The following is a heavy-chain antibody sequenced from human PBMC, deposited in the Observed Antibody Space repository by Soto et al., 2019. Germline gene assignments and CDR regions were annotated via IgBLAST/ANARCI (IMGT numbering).Heavy chain of an antibody. Sequence: EVQLVESGGGLVQPGRSLRLSCSASGFTFDDYAMHWVRQAPGKGLEWVSGINWNSVSIAYADSVKGRFSISRDNSKNTLFLQMSSLRAEDTAVYYCSKLVGATVVSDYWGQGTLVIVSS. J-gene: IGHJ4*02. CDR1: GFTFDDYA. V-gene: IGHV3-9*01. CDR2: INWNSVSI. CDR3: SKLVGATVVSDY. D-gene: IGHD1-26*01.